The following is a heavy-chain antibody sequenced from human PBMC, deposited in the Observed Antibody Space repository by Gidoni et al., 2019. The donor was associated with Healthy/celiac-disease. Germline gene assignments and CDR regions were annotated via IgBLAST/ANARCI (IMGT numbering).Heavy chain of an antibody. CDR3: ARHPPLLARPLYGDSNWFDP. J-gene: IGHJ5*02. Sequence: QLQLQESGPGLVKPSETLSLTCTVSGGSIRRSSYYWGWIRQPPGKGLEWIGSISYSGSTYYNPSLKSRVTISVDTSKNQFSLKLSSVTAADTAVYYCARHPPLLARPLYGDSNWFDPWGQGTLVTVSS. D-gene: IGHD4-17*01. CDR2: ISYSGST. CDR1: GGSIRRSSYY. V-gene: IGHV4-39*01.